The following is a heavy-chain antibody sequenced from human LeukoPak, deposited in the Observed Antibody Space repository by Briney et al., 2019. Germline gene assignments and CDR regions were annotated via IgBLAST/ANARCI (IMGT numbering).Heavy chain of an antibody. CDR3: ARVRCSSTSCYGPLDY. CDR2: INPNSGGT. CDR1: GYTFTGYY. Sequence: ASVKVSCKASGYTFTGYYMHWVRQAPGQGLEWMGWINPNSGGTNYAQKFQGRVTMTRDTSISTASMELSRLRSDDTAVYYCARVRCSSTSCYGPLDYWGQGTLVTVSS. V-gene: IGHV1-2*02. J-gene: IGHJ4*02. D-gene: IGHD2-2*01.